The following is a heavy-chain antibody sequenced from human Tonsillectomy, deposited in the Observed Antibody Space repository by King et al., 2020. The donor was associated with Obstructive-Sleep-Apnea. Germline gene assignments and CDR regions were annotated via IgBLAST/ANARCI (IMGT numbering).Heavy chain of an antibody. Sequence: VQLVESGGGLVQPGGSLRLSCVASGFTFSSYWMTWVRQAPGKGLEWVANIKEDGSEKHYVDSVKGRFTSSRDNAKNSLYLQMNNLRAEDTAMYYCARTYYDFWSGDVWGQGTMVTVSS. V-gene: IGHV3-7*03. D-gene: IGHD3-3*01. CDR3: ARTYYDFWSGDV. J-gene: IGHJ3*01. CDR2: IKEDGSEK. CDR1: GFTFSSYW.